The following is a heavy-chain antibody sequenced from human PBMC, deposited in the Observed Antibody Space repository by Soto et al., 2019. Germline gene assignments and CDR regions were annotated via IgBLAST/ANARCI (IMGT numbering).Heavy chain of an antibody. CDR2: INAGNGNT. CDR3: ARRYYYDSRSGVAFDI. D-gene: IGHD3-22*01. CDR1: GYTFTNYA. J-gene: IGHJ3*02. V-gene: IGHV1-3*01. Sequence: ASVKVSCKASGYTFTNYAMHWVRQAPGQRLEWMGWINAGNGNTKYSQKFQGRVTIIRDTSASTAYMELSSLRSEDTAVYYCARRYYYDSRSGVAFDIWGQGTMVTVSS.